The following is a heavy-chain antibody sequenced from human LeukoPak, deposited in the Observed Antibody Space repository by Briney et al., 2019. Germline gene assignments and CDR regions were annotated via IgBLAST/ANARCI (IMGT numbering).Heavy chain of an antibody. CDR1: GYTLTELS. J-gene: IGHJ4*02. Sequence: ASVKVSCKVSGYTLTELSMHWVRQAPGKGLEWMGGFDPEDGETIYAQKFQGRVTMTEDTSTDTAYMELSSLRSEDTAVYYCARDNYGDYNFDYWGQGTLVTVSS. D-gene: IGHD4-17*01. CDR2: FDPEDGET. V-gene: IGHV1-24*01. CDR3: ARDNYGDYNFDY.